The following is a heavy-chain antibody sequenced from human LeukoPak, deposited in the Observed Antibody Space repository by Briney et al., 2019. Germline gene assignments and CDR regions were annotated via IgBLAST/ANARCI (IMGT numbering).Heavy chain of an antibody. D-gene: IGHD1-14*01. CDR2: IKKDGSEK. Sequence: GGSLRLSCAASGFTFSRYWMSWVRQAPGKGLEWVANIKKDGSEKYYVDSVKGRFTISRDNAKNSLYLQMNSLRAEDTAVYYCARDLAGIDWFDPWGQGTLVTVSS. V-gene: IGHV3-7*01. J-gene: IGHJ5*02. CDR3: ARDLAGIDWFDP. CDR1: GFTFSRYW.